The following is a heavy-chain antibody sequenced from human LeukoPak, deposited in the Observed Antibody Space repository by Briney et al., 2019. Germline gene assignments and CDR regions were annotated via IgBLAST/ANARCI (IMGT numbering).Heavy chain of an antibody. J-gene: IGHJ4*02. Sequence: GGSLRLSCAASGFTFSNFWMHWVRQTPGKGLVWVSRINSDGSSTSYAESVKGRFSISRDNAKNTLYLQMNSLRAEDTAVYYCATDRGWRTSGYYLYYFEYWGQGTLVTFSS. D-gene: IGHD3-3*01. CDR3: ATDRGWRTSGYYLYYFEY. CDR2: INSDGSST. CDR1: GFTFSNFW. V-gene: IGHV3-74*01.